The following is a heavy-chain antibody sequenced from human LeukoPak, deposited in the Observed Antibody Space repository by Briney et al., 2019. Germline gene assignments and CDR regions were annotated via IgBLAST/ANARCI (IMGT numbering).Heavy chain of an antibody. V-gene: IGHV4-38-2*02. CDR1: GYSLSSTYY. CDR2: ISHSGST. CDR3: ARVNAPVATFDY. J-gene: IGHJ4*02. D-gene: IGHD1-1*01. Sequence: SETLSLTCTVSGYSLSSTYYGAWIRQPPGKGLEWIATISHSGSTYYTPSLKSRLTISLDTSTNHFSLRLSSVTAAGTAVYYCARVNAPVATFDYWGQGTLVTVSS.